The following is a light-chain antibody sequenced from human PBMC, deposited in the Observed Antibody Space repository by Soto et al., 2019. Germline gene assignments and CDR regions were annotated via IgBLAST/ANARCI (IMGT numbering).Light chain of an antibody. V-gene: IGKV3-15*01. CDR2: GAS. CDR3: QQYNNWSLYT. Sequence: EIVMTQSPATLSVSPGERATLSCRASQSVSSNLDWCQQKPGQAPRLLIYGASTRATGIPARFSGSGSGTEFTLTISSLQSEDFSVYYCQQYNNWSLYTFGQGTKLEIK. CDR1: QSVSSN. J-gene: IGKJ2*01.